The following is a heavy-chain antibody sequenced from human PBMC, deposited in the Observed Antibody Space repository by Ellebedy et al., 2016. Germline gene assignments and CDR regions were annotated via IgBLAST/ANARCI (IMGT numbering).Heavy chain of an antibody. CDR1: GGSFSGYY. Sequence: SETLSLTXAVYGGSFSGYYWSWIRQPPGKGLEWIGEINHSGSTNYNPSLKSRVTISVDTSKNQFSLKLSSVTAADTAVYYCARVPHTVERAWYFDLWGRGTLVTVSS. J-gene: IGHJ2*01. V-gene: IGHV4-34*01. CDR3: ARVPHTVERAWYFDL. D-gene: IGHD4-23*01. CDR2: INHSGST.